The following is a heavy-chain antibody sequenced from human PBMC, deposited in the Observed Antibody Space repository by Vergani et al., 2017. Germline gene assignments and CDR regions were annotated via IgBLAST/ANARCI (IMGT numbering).Heavy chain of an antibody. D-gene: IGHD2-2*03. CDR2: TYYRSKWYN. Sequence: QVQPPQSGPGLVKPSQTLSLTCAISGDSVSSNSAAWNWIRQSPSRGLEWLGRTYYRSKWYNDYAVSVKSRITINPDTSKNQFSLQLNSVTPEDTAVYYCARMDIVVVPAAMRYYYYMDVWGKGTTVTVSS. CDR1: GDSVSSNSAA. V-gene: IGHV6-1*01. J-gene: IGHJ6*03. CDR3: ARMDIVVVPAAMRYYYYMDV.